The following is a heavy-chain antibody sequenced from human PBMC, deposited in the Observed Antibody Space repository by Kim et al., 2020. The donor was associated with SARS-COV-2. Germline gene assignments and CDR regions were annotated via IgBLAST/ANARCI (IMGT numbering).Heavy chain of an antibody. Sequence: SETLSLTCTVSGGSISRSSYYWGWIRQPPGKGLEWIGNIYYSGSTYYNLSLKSRVTISVDTSKNQFSLKLSSVTAADTAVYYCARLRSTLGYCSSSSCHYMDVWGTGTTVTVSS. D-gene: IGHD2-15*01. CDR2: IYYSGST. V-gene: IGHV4-39*01. CDR3: ARLRSTLGYCSSSSCHYMDV. J-gene: IGHJ6*03. CDR1: GGSISRSSYY.